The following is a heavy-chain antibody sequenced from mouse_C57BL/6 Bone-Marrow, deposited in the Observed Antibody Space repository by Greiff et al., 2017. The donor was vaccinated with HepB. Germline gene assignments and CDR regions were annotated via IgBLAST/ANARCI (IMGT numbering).Heavy chain of an antibody. J-gene: IGHJ3*01. D-gene: IGHD1-1*01. CDR2: ISSGSSTI. CDR3: ARKDDYYGSSSFAY. CDR1: GFTFSDYG. Sequence: EVKLVESGGGLVKPGGSLKLSCAASGFTFSDYGMHWVRQAPEKGLEWVAYISSGSSTIYYADTVKGRFTISRDNAKNTLFLQMTSLRSEDTAMYYCARKDDYYGSSSFAYWGQGTLVTVSA. V-gene: IGHV5-17*01.